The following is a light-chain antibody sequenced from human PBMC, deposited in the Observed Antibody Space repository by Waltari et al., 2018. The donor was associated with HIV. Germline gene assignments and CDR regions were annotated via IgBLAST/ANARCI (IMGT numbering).Light chain of an antibody. CDR1: NLGDKY. J-gene: IGLJ2*01. V-gene: IGLV3-1*01. CDR3: QAWDSSNVV. CDR2: QHN. Sequence: SSELTQPPSVSVSPGQTASITCSGANLGDKYACWYQQKPGQSPLLVIYQHNKRPSGIPERFSGSNSGNTATLTISGTQAMDEADYFCQAWDSSNVVFGGGTKLTVL.